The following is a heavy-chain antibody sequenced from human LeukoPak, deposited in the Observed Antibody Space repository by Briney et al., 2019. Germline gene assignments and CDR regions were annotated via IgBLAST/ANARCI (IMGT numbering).Heavy chain of an antibody. CDR1: GFTVSSNY. CDR3: ARGSSSWSNWFDP. D-gene: IGHD6-13*01. Sequence: GGSLRLSCAASGFTVSSNYMSWVRQAPGKGLEWVSVIYRGGSIYYADSVKGRFTISRDNSKNTLYLQMNSLRAEDTAVYYCARGSSSWSNWFDPWGQGTLVTVSS. CDR2: IYRGGSI. V-gene: IGHV3-53*05. J-gene: IGHJ5*02.